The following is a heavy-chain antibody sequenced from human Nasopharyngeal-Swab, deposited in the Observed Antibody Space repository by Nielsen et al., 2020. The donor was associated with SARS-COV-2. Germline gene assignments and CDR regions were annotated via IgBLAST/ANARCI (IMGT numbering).Heavy chain of an antibody. CDR2: IKQDGSEK. V-gene: IGHV3-7*01. Sequence: GGSLRLSCAASGFTFNTYAMNWVRQAPGKGLEWVANIKQDGSEKYYVDSVKGRFTISRDNAKNSLYLQMNSLRAEDTAVYYCARVGWWFHYYFDYWGQGTLATVSS. D-gene: IGHD2-15*01. CDR1: GFTFNTYA. J-gene: IGHJ4*02. CDR3: ARVGWWFHYYFDY.